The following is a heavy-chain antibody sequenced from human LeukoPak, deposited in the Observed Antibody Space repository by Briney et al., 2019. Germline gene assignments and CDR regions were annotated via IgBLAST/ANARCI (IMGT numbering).Heavy chain of an antibody. D-gene: IGHD3-16*01. V-gene: IGHV3-23*01. CDR2: ISSGGDRT. CDR1: GFSFCSYA. J-gene: IGHJ4*02. Sequence: GGSLGLSXAATGFSFCSYALSWVRQAPGKGLEWVSAISSGGDRTYYADSVTGRFTISRDNSKNMLFPQMSSLRAEDAAMYYCTREAIATGYAYDWGQGTLVTVFS. CDR3: TREAIATGYAYD.